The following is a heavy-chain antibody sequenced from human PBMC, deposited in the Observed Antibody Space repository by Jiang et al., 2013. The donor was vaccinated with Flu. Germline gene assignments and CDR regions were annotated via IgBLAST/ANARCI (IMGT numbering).Heavy chain of an antibody. D-gene: IGHD2-2*01. J-gene: IGHJ4*02. CDR2: IYPGDSDT. CDR1: GYSFTSYW. CDR3: ASGDLVPADGGYYFDY. Sequence: GAEVKKPGESLKISCKGSGYSFTSYWIGWVRQMPGKGLEWMGIIYPGDSDTTYSPSFQGHVTISADKSISTAYLQWSSLKASDTAMYYCASGDLVPADGGYYFDYWGQGTLVTVSS. V-gene: IGHV5-51*01.